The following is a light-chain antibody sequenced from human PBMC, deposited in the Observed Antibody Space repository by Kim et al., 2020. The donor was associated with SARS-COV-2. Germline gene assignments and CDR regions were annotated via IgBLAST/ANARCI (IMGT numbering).Light chain of an antibody. CDR3: QQYDSYPLT. CDR2: GAS. V-gene: IGKV1-16*02. J-gene: IGKJ4*01. Sequence: ASIGDRVTITCRATQTISNNLAWYQQQPGKAPKSLIFGASSLQSGVPSKFSGSGSGTDFTLTISSLQTEDFATYYCQQYDSYPLTFGGGTKVDIK. CDR1: QTISNN.